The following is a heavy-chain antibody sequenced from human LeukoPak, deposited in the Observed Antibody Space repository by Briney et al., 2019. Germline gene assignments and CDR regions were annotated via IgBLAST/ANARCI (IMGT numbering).Heavy chain of an antibody. D-gene: IGHD3-22*01. CDR3: ARGMYYYDSSGLNAFDI. CDR1: GFTFSSYA. CDR2: ISYDGSNK. Sequence: GGSLRLSCAASGFTFSSYAMHWVRQAPGKGLEWVAVISYDGSNKYYADSVKGRFTISRDNSKNTLYLQMSSLRAEDTAVYYCARGMYYYDSSGLNAFDIWGQGTMVTVSS. V-gene: IGHV3-30*04. J-gene: IGHJ3*02.